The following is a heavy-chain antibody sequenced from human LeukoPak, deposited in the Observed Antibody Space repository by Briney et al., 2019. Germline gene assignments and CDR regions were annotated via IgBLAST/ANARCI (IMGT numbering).Heavy chain of an antibody. V-gene: IGHV1-8*02. CDR1: GYSFTTYG. Sequence: GASVKVSCKASGYSFTTYGITWVRQAPGQGLEWMGWMNPNSGNTGYAQKFQGRVTMTRNTSISTAYMELSSLRSEDTAVYYCARRSVFARGVIRFDPWGQGTLVTVSS. D-gene: IGHD3-10*01. CDR3: ARRSVFARGVIRFDP. CDR2: MNPNSGNT. J-gene: IGHJ5*02.